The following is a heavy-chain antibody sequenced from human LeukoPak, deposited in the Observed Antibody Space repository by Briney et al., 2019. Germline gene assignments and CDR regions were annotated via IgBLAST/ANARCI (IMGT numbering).Heavy chain of an antibody. CDR1: GYTFTSYG. CDR3: AKGLIVGPYDY. J-gene: IGHJ4*02. D-gene: IGHD1-26*01. Sequence: RASVKVSCKASGYTFTSYGISWVRQAPGQGLEWMGWISAYNGNTNFAQKFQGRVTLTTDRHTSTAYMELRSLRSDDTAVYFCAKGLIVGPYDYWGQGTLVTVSS. CDR2: ISAYNGNT. V-gene: IGHV1-18*01.